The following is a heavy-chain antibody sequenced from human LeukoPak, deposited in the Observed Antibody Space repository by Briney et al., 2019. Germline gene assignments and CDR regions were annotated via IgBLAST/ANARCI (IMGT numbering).Heavy chain of an antibody. CDR1: GGSISSYY. CDR3: ARHYYDSSATGFDP. J-gene: IGHJ5*02. V-gene: IGHV4-59*01. CDR2: IYYSGST. D-gene: IGHD3-22*01. Sequence: SETLSLTCTVSGGSISSYYWSWIRRPPGKGLEWIGYIYYSGSTNYNPSLKSRVTISVDTSKNQFSLKLSSVTAADTAVYYCARHYYDSSATGFDPWGQGTLVTVSS.